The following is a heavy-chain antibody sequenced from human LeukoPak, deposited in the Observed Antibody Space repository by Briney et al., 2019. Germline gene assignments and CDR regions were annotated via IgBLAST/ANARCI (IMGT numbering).Heavy chain of an antibody. J-gene: IGHJ3*02. CDR3: ASTEHLAHDAFDI. Sequence: PGGSLRHSCAASGFTFSSYAMSWVRQAPGKGLEWVSSISGSGSTAFYADSVKGRFTISRDNSKYTLYLQMNTLRADDTAVYYCASTEHLAHDAFDIWGQGTMVTVSS. D-gene: IGHD1-14*01. CDR2: ISGSGSTA. V-gene: IGHV3-23*01. CDR1: GFTFSSYA.